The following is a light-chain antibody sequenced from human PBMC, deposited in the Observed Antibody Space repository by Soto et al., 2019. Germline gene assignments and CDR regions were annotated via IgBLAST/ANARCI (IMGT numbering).Light chain of an antibody. CDR3: SSYTSSSTLV. CDR2: EVS. V-gene: IGLV2-14*02. J-gene: IGLJ2*01. Sequence: QSALTQPASVSGSPGQSIAISCTGNSGGIGTFNLVSWYQQHPGKAPKLIIYEVSNRPSGVSNRFSGSKSGNTASLTISGLQAEDEADYYCSSYTSSSTLVFGGGTKLTVL. CDR1: SGGIGTFNL.